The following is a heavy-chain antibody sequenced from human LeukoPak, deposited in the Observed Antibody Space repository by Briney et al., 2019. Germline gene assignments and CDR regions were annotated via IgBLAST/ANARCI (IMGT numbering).Heavy chain of an antibody. D-gene: IGHD3-22*01. CDR1: GGSISGYY. CDR2: IYSSGST. V-gene: IGHV4-4*07. CDR3: ARGKYDTSGYYQQFDF. J-gene: IGHJ4*02. Sequence: SGTLSLTCIVSGGSISGYYWNWIRQSAGKGLEWIGRIYSSGSTNYNPSLESRVTMSVETSKNQLSLKLSSVTAADTAVYYCARGKYDTSGYYQQFDFWGQGTLVTVSS.